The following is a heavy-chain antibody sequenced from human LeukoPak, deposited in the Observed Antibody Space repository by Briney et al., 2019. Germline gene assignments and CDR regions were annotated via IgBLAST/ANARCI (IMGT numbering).Heavy chain of an antibody. Sequence: SETPSLTCTVSGGSISSADYYWSWIRQRPGKGLEWIGYIYYRGSTSYNPSLKSRVTISVDTSKNQFSLKLSSVTAADTAVYFCARSIVASIRLGKPYYYYGLDVWGQGTTVTVSS. J-gene: IGHJ6*02. CDR3: ARSIVASIRLGKPYYYYGLDV. V-gene: IGHV4-30-4*01. D-gene: IGHD5-12*01. CDR2: IYYRGST. CDR1: GGSISSADYY.